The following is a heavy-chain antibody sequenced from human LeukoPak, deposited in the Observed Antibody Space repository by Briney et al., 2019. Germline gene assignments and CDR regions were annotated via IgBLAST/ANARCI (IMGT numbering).Heavy chain of an antibody. CDR1: GFTFSSYG. CDR2: ISYDGSNK. J-gene: IGHJ4*02. CDR3: AKDRNYFDY. V-gene: IGHV3-30*18. Sequence: PGGSLRLSCAASGFTFSSYGMHWVRQAPGKGLEWVAVISYDGSNKYYADSVKGRFTISRDNSKNTLYLQMNSLRAEDTAVYYCAKDRNYFDYWGQGILVTVSS.